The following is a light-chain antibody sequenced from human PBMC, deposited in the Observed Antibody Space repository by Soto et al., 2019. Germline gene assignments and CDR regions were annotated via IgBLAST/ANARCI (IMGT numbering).Light chain of an antibody. CDR3: QQYGSSQIT. J-gene: IGKJ5*01. Sequence: EIVLTQSPGTLSLSPGERATLSCRASQSVSSSYLAWYQXXPGQAPRLLIYGASSRATGIPDRFSGSGSGTDFTLTISRLGPEDFAVYYCQQYGSSQITFGQGTRLEIK. CDR2: GAS. CDR1: QSVSSSY. V-gene: IGKV3-20*01.